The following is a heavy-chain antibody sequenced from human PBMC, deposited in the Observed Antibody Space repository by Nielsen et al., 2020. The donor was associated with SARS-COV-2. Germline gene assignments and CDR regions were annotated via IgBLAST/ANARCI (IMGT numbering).Heavy chain of an antibody. D-gene: IGHD3-3*01. CDR3: ARDVGDFWSGRYLDY. V-gene: IGHV1-18*01. CDR2: ISAYNGNT. Sequence: ASVKVSCKASGYTFTSYGISWVRQAPGQGLEWMGWISAYNGNTNYAQKLQGRVTMTTDTSTSTAYMELRSLRSDDTAVYYCARDVGDFWSGRYLDYWGQGTLVTVSS. CDR1: GYTFTSYG. J-gene: IGHJ4*02.